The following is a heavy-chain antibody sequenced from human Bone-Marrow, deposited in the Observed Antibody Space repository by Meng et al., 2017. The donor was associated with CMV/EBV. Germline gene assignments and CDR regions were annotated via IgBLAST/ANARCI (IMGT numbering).Heavy chain of an antibody. CDR1: GFTFTDYY. V-gene: IGHV1-2*02. Sequence: ASVKVSCKASGFTFTDYYMQWVRQAPGQGLEWMGWINSNSGDTNYAQKFQGRVTMTRDTSISTAHMELSRLRSDDTAVYYCARDPGYCDSTNCWGIDPCGQGTLVTVSS. J-gene: IGHJ5*02. D-gene: IGHD2-2*01. CDR3: ARDPGYCDSTNCWGIDP. CDR2: INSNSGDT.